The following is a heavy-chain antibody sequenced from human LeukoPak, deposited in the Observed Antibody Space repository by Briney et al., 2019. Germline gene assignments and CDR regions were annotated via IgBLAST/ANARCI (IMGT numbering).Heavy chain of an antibody. CDR1: GYTFTSYD. CDR3: ARGIAARTGEVGY. J-gene: IGHJ4*02. Sequence: ASVKVSCKASGYTFTSYDINWVRQATGQGLEWMGWMNPNSGNTGYAQKFQGRVTMTRNTSISTAYMGLSSLRSEDTAVYYCARGIAARTGEVGYWGQGTLVTVSS. D-gene: IGHD6-6*01. V-gene: IGHV1-8*01. CDR2: MNPNSGNT.